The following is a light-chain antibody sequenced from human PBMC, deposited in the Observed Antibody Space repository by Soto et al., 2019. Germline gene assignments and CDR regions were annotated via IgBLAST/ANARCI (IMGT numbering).Light chain of an antibody. J-gene: IGKJ5*01. CDR2: GAS. Sequence: EVVVTQSPATLSVSPGDRATLSCMASQSVSSNLAWYQQKPGQAPRPLIYGASTRATGIPASFSGSGSGPEFTLTISSLRSEDFAVYYCHQNDNTPKTSGQGTRREIK. CDR3: HQNDNTPKT. CDR1: QSVSSN. V-gene: IGKV3D-15*01.